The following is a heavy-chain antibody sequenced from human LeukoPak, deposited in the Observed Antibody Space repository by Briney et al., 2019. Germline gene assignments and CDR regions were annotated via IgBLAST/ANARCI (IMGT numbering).Heavy chain of an antibody. CDR3: ARRARGVTVTKGASDI. CDR2: IYYSGST. D-gene: IGHD4-17*01. J-gene: IGHJ3*02. V-gene: IGHV4-39*01. Sequence: TSETLSLTCTVSGGSISSSSYYWGWIRQPPGKGLEWIGSIYYSGSTYYNPSLESRVTISVDTSKNQFSLKLSSVTAADTAVYYCARRARGVTVTKGASDIWGQGTMVTVSS. CDR1: GGSISSSSYY.